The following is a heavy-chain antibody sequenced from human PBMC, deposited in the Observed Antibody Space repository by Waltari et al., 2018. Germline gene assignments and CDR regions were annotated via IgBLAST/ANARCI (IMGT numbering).Heavy chain of an antibody. CDR2: IGSSSRFM. V-gene: IGHV3-21*02. D-gene: IGHD6-19*01. Sequence: EVQLVASGGGLVKPGGSLRLSCVASGFKFSAYAMIWVRQAPGKGRERGSSIGSSSRFMDYADSVRGRFTVSRDNAKNTLYLQMDTLRAEDTAVYYCAREGAEQWVVEDYGMDVWGQGTTVTVSS. CDR3: AREGAEQWVVEDYGMDV. CDR1: GFKFSAYA. J-gene: IGHJ6*02.